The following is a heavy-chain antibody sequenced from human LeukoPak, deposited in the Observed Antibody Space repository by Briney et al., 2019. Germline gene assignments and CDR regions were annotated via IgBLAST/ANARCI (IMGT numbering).Heavy chain of an antibody. V-gene: IGHV4-34*01. CDR1: GGSFSGHF. CDR3: ARGTWASRGWAFDI. D-gene: IGHD3-10*01. CDR2: INHSGTT. J-gene: IGHJ3*02. Sequence: SETLSLTCAVYGGSFSGHFWSWIRKPPGKGLEWIGEINHSGTTNYNPSLKRRVTISVDTSKNQFSLKLSSVTAADTAVYYCARGTWASRGWAFDIWGQGTTVTVSS.